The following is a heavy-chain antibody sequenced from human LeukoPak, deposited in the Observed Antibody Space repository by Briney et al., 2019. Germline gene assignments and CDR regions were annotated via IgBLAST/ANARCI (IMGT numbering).Heavy chain of an antibody. V-gene: IGHV4-59*08. Sequence: SETLSLTCTVSGGSISSYYWSWIRQPPGKGLEWIGHIYYSGSTNYNPSLKSRVTISVDTSKNQFSLKLSSVTAADMAVFYCARRAGSTFDYWGQGTLVTVSS. J-gene: IGHJ4*02. D-gene: IGHD3-10*01. CDR3: ARRAGSTFDY. CDR1: GGSISSYY. CDR2: IYYSGST.